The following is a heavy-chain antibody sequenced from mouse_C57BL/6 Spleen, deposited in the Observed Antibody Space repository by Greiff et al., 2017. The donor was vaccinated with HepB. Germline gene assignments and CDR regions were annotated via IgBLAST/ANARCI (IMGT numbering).Heavy chain of an antibody. V-gene: IGHV1-26*01. CDR1: GYTFTDYY. CDR2: INPNNGGT. CDR3: ARSDFRHYYGSSCDY. Sequence: EVQLQQSGPELVKPGASVKISCKASGYTFTDYYMNWVKQSHGKSLEWIGDINPNNGGTSYNQKFKGKATLTVDKYSSTAYMELRSLTSEDSAVYYCARSDFRHYYGSSCDYWGQGTTLTVSS. D-gene: IGHD1-1*01. J-gene: IGHJ2*01.